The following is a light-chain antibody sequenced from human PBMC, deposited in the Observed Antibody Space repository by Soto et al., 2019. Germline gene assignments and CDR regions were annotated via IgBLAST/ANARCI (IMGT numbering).Light chain of an antibody. CDR1: SSDVGGYNY. V-gene: IGLV2-14*01. CDR2: EVS. CDR3: SSYTSSSTLVV. J-gene: IGLJ2*01. Sequence: QSALTQPASVSGSPGQSITISCTGTSSDVGGYNYVSWLQHHPGKAPKLIIYEVSYRPSGVSNRFSGSKSGNTASLTISGLQAEDEADYYCSSYTSSSTLVVFGGGTKLTVL.